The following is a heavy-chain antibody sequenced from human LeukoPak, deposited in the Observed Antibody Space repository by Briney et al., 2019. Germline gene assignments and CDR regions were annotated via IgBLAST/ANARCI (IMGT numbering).Heavy chain of an antibody. Sequence: GGSLRLSCAASGFTFSSYWMSWVRQAPGKGLEWVANIKQDGSEKYYVDSVKGRFTISRDNAKNSLYLQMNSLRAEDTAVYYCARELRNNWFDPWGQGTLVTVSP. J-gene: IGHJ5*02. CDR3: ARELRNNWFDP. CDR2: IKQDGSEK. CDR1: GFTFSSYW. V-gene: IGHV3-7*03.